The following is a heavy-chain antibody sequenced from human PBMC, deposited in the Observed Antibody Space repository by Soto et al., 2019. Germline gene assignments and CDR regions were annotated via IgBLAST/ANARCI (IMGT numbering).Heavy chain of an antibody. J-gene: IGHJ6*02. CDR2: ISGSGGST. CDR3: ASDSGGATIRNYYYYGMDV. CDR1: GFTFSSYA. V-gene: IGHV3-23*01. Sequence: LRLSCAASGFTFSSYAMSWVRQAPGKGLEWVSAISGSGGSTYYADSVKGRFTISRDNSKNTLYLQMNSLRAEDTAVYYCASDSGGATIRNYYYYGMDVWGQGTTVTVSS. D-gene: IGHD5-12*01.